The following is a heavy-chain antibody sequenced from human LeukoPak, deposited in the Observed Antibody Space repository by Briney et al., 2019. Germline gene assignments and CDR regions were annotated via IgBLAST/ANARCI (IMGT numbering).Heavy chain of an antibody. CDR3: ARGKIDS. CDR1: GYSFTGYN. CDR2: IDPKSGGT. V-gene: IGHV1-2*02. Sequence: ASVKASCKASGYSFTGYNIHWVRQAPGQGLEWMGWIDPKSGGTKYAHNLQGRVTMTGDTSISTVYMDLIRLRSDDTAVYYCARGKIDSWGQGTLVTVSS. J-gene: IGHJ4*02.